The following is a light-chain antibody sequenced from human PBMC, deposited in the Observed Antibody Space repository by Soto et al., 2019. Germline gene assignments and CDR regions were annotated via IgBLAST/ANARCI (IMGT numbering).Light chain of an antibody. CDR3: QQLNSFPPSFT. CDR2: GAS. V-gene: IGKV1-9*01. Sequence: DIQLTQSPSFLSASVGDRVTITCRASQGISSYLAWYQQRPGEPPELLIYGASPLRPGVASRFRGSGSGTEFTLTISSLQPEDFATCFCQQLNSFPPSFTFGPGTTVVIK. J-gene: IGKJ3*01. CDR1: QGISSY.